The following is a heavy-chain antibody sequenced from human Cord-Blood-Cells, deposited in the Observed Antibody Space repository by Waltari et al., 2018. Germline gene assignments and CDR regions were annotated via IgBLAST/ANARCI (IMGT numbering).Heavy chain of an antibody. CDR1: GGPISSYY. V-gene: IGHV4-4*07. J-gene: IGHJ3*02. CDR3: AREGERDYDFWSGYYAFDI. CDR2: IYTSGSN. Sequence: QVELQESGPGLVKPSETLSFTCPVSGGPISSYYWSWIRQPAGERLEWIGRIYTSGSNNYNPSLKSRVTMSVDTSKNQFSLKLSSVTAADTAVYYCAREGERDYDFWSGYYAFDIWGQGTMVTVSS. D-gene: IGHD3-3*01.